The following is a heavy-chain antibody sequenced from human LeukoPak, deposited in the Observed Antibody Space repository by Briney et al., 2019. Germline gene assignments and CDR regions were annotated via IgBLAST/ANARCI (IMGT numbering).Heavy chain of an antibody. D-gene: IGHD4-17*01. V-gene: IGHV3-53*01. CDR3: AREVGTVTTNFDY. J-gene: IGHJ4*02. CDR1: GFTVSSNY. CDR2: IYSGGST. Sequence: GGSLRLSCAASGFTVSSNYMSWVRQAPGKGLEWVSVIYSGGSTYYADSVKGRFTISRDNSKNTLYLQMNSLRAEDTAVYYCAREVGTVTTNFDYWGQGTLVTVSS.